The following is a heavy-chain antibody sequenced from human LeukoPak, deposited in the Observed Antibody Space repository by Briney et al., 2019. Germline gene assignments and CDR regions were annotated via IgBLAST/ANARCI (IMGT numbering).Heavy chain of an antibody. CDR2: IGGTGVRT. J-gene: IGHJ4*02. CDR1: GFTHRSYV. Sequence: GGSLRLSCVASGFTHRSYVMSWVRQAPGKGLEWVSTIGGTGVRTYYADSVKGRFTISRDNSKNTLYLQINSLRAEDTAVYFCAKDRLGGPYFFHYWGQGTLVTVSS. D-gene: IGHD3-16*01. CDR3: AKDRLGGPYFFHY. V-gene: IGHV3-23*01.